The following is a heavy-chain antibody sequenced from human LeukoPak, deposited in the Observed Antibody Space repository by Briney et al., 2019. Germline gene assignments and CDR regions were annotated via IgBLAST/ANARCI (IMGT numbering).Heavy chain of an antibody. V-gene: IGHV1-18*01. J-gene: IGHJ4*02. CDR2: ISAYNGNT. CDR1: GYSFTSYG. D-gene: IGHD2-15*01. Sequence: GASVKVSCKASGYSFTSYGISWVRQAPRQGLEWMGWISAYNGNTNYAQRLQGRVTITTDTSTSTAYMELRSPTSDDTAVYYCARVPSGGPFDYWGQGTLVTVSS. CDR3: ARVPSGGPFDY.